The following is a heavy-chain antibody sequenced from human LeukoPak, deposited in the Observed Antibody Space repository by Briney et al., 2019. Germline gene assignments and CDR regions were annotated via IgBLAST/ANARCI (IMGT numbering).Heavy chain of an antibody. CDR3: ANTARIAPRYYYYYMDV. V-gene: IGHV3-23*01. Sequence: GGSLRLSCAASGFTFSSYAMSWVRQAPGKGLEWVSALSGSGGSTYYADSVKGRFTISRDNFKNTLYLQMNSLRAEDTAVYYCANTARIAPRYYYYYMDVWGKGTTVTVSS. D-gene: IGHD6-13*01. CDR1: GFTFSSYA. CDR2: LSGSGGST. J-gene: IGHJ6*03.